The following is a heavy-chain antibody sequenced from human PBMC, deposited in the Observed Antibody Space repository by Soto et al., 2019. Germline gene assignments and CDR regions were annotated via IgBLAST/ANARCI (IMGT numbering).Heavy chain of an antibody. CDR3: VRGVPVDKTFFWYGMDV. CDR1: GFTFSSYS. D-gene: IGHD5-12*01. J-gene: IGHJ6*02. CDR2: ISSSSITI. Sequence: EVQLVESGGGLVQPGGSLRFSCAASGFTFSSYSLNWVHQPRGKGLQWTSYISSSSITIYNADSGKGRFTKSRDYANNSLYLQMNSVTDEDTPVYYCVRGVPVDKTFFWYGMDVWAQGTTVSGS. V-gene: IGHV3-48*02.